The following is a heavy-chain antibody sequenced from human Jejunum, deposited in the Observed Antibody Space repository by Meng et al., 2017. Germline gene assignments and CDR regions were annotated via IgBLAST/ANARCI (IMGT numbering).Heavy chain of an antibody. V-gene: IGHV4-34*01. D-gene: IGHD2-21*01. CDR3: ARYLWSRGLFDS. J-gene: IGHJ5*01. CDR2: IHQTGST. Sequence: QVHLQQGGAGLLKPSDTLSLTCTVYSGSFTGYYWSWVRQSPGKGLEWIGEIHQTGSTNYSPSLQSRVTISIDTSKNEFSLELRSVTAADTAVYYCARYLWSRGLFDSWGQGTLVTASS. CDR1: SGSFTGYY.